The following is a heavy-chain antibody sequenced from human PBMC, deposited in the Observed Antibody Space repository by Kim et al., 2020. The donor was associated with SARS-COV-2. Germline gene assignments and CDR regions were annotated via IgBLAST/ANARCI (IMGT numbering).Heavy chain of an antibody. CDR2: IYYSGST. CDR3: ARDLGFVRAFDY. CDR1: GGSISSSSYY. J-gene: IGHJ4*02. V-gene: IGHV4-39*07. Sequence: SETLSLTCTVSGGSISSSSYYWGWIRQPPGKGLEWIGSIYYSGSTYYNPSLKSRVTISVDTSKNQFSLKLSSVTAADTAVYYCARDLGFVRAFDYWGQGTLVTVSS. D-gene: IGHD2-21*01.